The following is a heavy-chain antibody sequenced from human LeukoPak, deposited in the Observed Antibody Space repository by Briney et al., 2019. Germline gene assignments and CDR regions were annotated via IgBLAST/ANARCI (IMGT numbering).Heavy chain of an antibody. CDR1: GFTFGDYA. CDR3: TRDTPLAHAATGYGDYGPYYYYGMDV. D-gene: IGHD4-17*01. J-gene: IGHJ6*02. Sequence: PGGSLRLSCTASGFTFGDYAMSWFRQAPGKGLEWVGFIRSKAYGGTTEYAASVKGRFTISRDDSKSIAYLQMNSLKTEDTAVYYCTRDTPLAHAATGYGDYGPYYYYGMDVWGQGTTVTVSS. CDR2: IRSKAYGGTT. V-gene: IGHV3-49*03.